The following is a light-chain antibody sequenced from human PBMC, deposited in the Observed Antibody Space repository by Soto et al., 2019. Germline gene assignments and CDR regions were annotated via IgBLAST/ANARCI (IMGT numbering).Light chain of an antibody. V-gene: IGKV3D-20*02. CDR1: QSVSSGH. CDR2: GAS. J-gene: IGKJ1*01. Sequence: DIVLTQSPGTLSLSPGERASLSYRAIQSVSSGHLAWYQQKPGQAPRLLIYGASSRATGIPDRFSGSSSGTDFTLTISSLEPADFAAYYCHQRSNWPPWTFGQGTKVDIK. CDR3: HQRSNWPPWT.